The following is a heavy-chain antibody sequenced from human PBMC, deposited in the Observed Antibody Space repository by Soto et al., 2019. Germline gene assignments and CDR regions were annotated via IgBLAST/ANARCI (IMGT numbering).Heavy chain of an antibody. CDR2: IYYSGST. CDR1: GGSISSSSYY. J-gene: IGHJ5*02. V-gene: IGHV4-39*01. Sequence: GSLRLSCTVSGGSISSSSYYWGWIRQPPGKGLEWIGSIYYSGSTYYNPSLKSRVTISVDTSKNQFSLKLSSVTAADTAVYYCARLSLPYCSGGSCYPAWSQGTLVTVSS. CDR3: ARLSLPYCSGGSCYPA. D-gene: IGHD2-15*01.